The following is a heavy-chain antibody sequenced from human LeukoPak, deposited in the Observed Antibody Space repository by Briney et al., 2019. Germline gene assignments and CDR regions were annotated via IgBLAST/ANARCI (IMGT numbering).Heavy chain of an antibody. CDR2: ISYDGSNE. J-gene: IGHJ6*02. D-gene: IGHD1-26*01. CDR1: GFMFSSYG. V-gene: IGHV3-30*18. Sequence: PGGSLRLSCAASGFMFSSYGMHWVRQAPGKGLEWVAVISYDGSNEYHGDSVKGRFTISRDNAKNSLYLQMNSLRAEDTALYYCAKDRERYYYYGMDVWGQGTTVTVSS. CDR3: AKDRERYYYYGMDV.